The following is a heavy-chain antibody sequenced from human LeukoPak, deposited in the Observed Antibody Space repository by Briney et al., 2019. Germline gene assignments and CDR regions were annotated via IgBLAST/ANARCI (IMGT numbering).Heavy chain of an antibody. D-gene: IGHD5-12*01. J-gene: IGHJ6*03. V-gene: IGHV4-59*01. CDR1: GGSISSYH. CDR2: IYYSGST. CDR3: ARDRYSGYDGYYYMDV. Sequence: PSETLSLTCTVSGGSISSYHWSWIRQPPGKGLEWIGSIYYSGSTNYNPSLKSRVTISKGTSKNQFSLKLSSVTAADTAVYYCARDRYSGYDGYYYMDVWGKGTTVTVSS.